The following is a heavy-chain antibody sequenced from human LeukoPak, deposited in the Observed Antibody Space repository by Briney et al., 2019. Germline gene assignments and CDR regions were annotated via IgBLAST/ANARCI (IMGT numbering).Heavy chain of an antibody. V-gene: IGHV4-59*13. CDR1: GGSISVYV. J-gene: IGHJ3*02. CDR3: ARPYSSNWYDAFHI. CDR2: VSYRGTT. D-gene: IGHD6-13*01. Sequence: SETLSLTCTVSGGSISVYVWNWIRQPPGKGLEWFGYVSYRGTTNYNPSLKSRVTISVDTSKNQFSLKLSSVTAADTAVYYCARPYSSNWYDAFHICGQGTMVTVSA.